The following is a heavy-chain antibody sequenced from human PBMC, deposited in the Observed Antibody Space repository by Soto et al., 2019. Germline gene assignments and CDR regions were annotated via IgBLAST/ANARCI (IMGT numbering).Heavy chain of an antibody. Sequence: VGSLRLSCAASGFTFSSYAMHWVRQAPGKGLEWVAVISYDGSNKYYADSVKGRFTISRDNSKNTLYLQMNSLRAEDTAVYYCARDQRVAGIAPIDYWGQGTLVTVS. D-gene: IGHD6-19*01. CDR3: ARDQRVAGIAPIDY. CDR2: ISYDGSNK. CDR1: GFTFSSYA. J-gene: IGHJ4*02. V-gene: IGHV3-30-3*01.